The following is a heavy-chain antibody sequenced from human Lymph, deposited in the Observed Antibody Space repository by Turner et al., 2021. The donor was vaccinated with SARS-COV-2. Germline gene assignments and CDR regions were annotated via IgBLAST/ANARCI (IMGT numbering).Heavy chain of an antibody. D-gene: IGHD3-10*01. CDR1: GFTFSSYA. V-gene: IGHV3-23*01. CDR2: ISVSGGST. Sequence: EVQLLESGGGLVQPGGSPRLSCASSGFTFSSYALSGVRQAPGKGLEWVSSISVSGGSTNYADSVKGRFTISRDNSKNTLYLQMNSLRAEDTAVYYCAKGVRGVIIPEAFDIWGQGTMVTISS. J-gene: IGHJ3*02. CDR3: AKGVRGVIIPEAFDI.